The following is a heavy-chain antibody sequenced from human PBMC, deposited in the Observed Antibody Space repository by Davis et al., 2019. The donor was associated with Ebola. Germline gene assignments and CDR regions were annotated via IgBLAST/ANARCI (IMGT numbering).Heavy chain of an antibody. V-gene: IGHV4-59*08. J-gene: IGHJ4*02. CDR3: ARRGTYYDSSGYYFQFDY. Sequence: MPSETLSLTCTVSGGSISSYYWSWIRQPPGKGLEWIGYFHYSGSTKYNPSLKSRVTMSIDTSKNQFSLKLSSVTAADTAVYYCARRGTYYDSSGYYFQFDYWGQGSLVTVSS. CDR1: GGSISSYY. D-gene: IGHD3-22*01. CDR2: FHYSGST.